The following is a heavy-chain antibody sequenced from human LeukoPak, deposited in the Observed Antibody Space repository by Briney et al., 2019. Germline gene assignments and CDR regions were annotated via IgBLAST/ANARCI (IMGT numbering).Heavy chain of an antibody. CDR2: IYHSGST. CDR3: ARAKQQLVEWDY. V-gene: IGHV4-30-2*01. CDR1: GGSISSGGYY. D-gene: IGHD6-13*01. J-gene: IGHJ4*02. Sequence: PSQTLSLTCTVSGGSISSGGYYWSWIRQPPGKGLEWIGYIYHSGSTYYNPSLKSRVTISVDRSKNQFSLKLSSVTAADTAVYYCARAKQQLVEWDYWGQGTLVTVSS.